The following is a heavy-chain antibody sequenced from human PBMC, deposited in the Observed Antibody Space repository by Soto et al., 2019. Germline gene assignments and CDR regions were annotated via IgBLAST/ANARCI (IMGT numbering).Heavy chain of an antibody. CDR2: ITVGGAQK. CDR3: TRMPGGGWQRFFDY. D-gene: IGHD5-12*01. V-gene: IGHV3-23*01. CDR1: GFTFIDHD. J-gene: IGHJ4*02. Sequence: EVKLLEAGGALVQPGGSLRLSCEASGFTFIDHDMSWVRQAPGKGLEWVSSITVGGAQKDYGQSVKGRFTISRDNSNDTLFLQMDSLEGEDPAIYFCTRMPGGGWQRFFDYWGQGTVVTVSS.